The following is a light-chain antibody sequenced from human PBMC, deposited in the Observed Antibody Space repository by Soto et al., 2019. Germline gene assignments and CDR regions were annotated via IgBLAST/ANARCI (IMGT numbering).Light chain of an antibody. CDR3: QQYNNWHPIT. Sequence: EILMTQSPATLAVSPGERVTLHCGASQSVTSNLAWYQHKPGQSPRLLIYRASARATGVPDSFSGSGSGTEFTLTINSLQSEDFAVYYCQQYNNWHPITFGQGTRLEIK. CDR2: RAS. V-gene: IGKV3-15*01. J-gene: IGKJ5*01. CDR1: QSVTSN.